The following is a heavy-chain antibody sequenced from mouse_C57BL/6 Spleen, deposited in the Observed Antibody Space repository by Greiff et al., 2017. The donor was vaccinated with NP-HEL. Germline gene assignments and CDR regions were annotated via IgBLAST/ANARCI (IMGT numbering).Heavy chain of an antibody. V-gene: IGHV1-54*01. CDR2: INPGSGGT. CDR3: ARGQAYYSNYGYYFDY. D-gene: IGHD2-5*01. Sequence: QVQLQQSGAELVRPGTSVKVSCKASGYAFTNYLIEWVKQRPGQGLEWIGVINPGSGGTNYNEKFKGKATLTADKSSSTAYMQLSSLTSEDSAVYFCARGQAYYSNYGYYFDYWGQGTTLTVSS. CDR1: GYAFTNYL. J-gene: IGHJ2*01.